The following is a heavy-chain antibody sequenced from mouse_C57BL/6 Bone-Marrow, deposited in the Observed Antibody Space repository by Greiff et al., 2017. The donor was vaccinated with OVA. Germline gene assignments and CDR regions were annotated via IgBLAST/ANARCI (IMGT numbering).Heavy chain of an antibody. Sequence: EVQLQQSGPELVKPGASVKISCKASGYSFTGYYMNWVKQSPEKSLEWIGEINPSTGGTTYNQKFKAKATLTVDKSSSTAYMQLKSLTSEDSAVYYCALYDGYYGYWGQGTTLTVSS. CDR1: GYSFTGYY. D-gene: IGHD2-3*01. J-gene: IGHJ2*01. V-gene: IGHV1-42*01. CDR2: INPSTGGT. CDR3: ALYDGYYGY.